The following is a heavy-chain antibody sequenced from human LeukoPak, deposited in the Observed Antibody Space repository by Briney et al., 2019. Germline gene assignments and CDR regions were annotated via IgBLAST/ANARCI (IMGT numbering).Heavy chain of an antibody. CDR3: ARSSVGARRRIDY. D-gene: IGHD1-26*01. CDR2: MNPNSGNT. J-gene: IGHJ4*02. Sequence: ASVKVSCKASGGTFSSYAISWVRQATGQGLEWMGWMNPNSGNTGYAQKFQGRVTMTRSTSINTAYMELNSLTSEDTAVYYCARSSVGARRRIDYWGQGSLVTVSS. CDR1: GGTFSSYA. V-gene: IGHV1-8*02.